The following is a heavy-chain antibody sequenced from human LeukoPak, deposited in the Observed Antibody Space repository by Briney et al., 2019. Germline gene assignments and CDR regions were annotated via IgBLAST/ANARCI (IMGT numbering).Heavy chain of an antibody. CDR2: INYSGST. Sequence: PSETLSLTCTVSGASISSYYWSWIRQPPGKGLEWIGDINYSGSTNYNPSLKSRVTISVDTSKNQFSLKLSSVTAADTAVYYCARQMVAYCGGDCYYYYFDYWGQGTLVTVSS. D-gene: IGHD2-21*02. CDR3: ARQMVAYCGGDCYYYYFDY. J-gene: IGHJ4*02. CDR1: GASISSYY. V-gene: IGHV4-59*01.